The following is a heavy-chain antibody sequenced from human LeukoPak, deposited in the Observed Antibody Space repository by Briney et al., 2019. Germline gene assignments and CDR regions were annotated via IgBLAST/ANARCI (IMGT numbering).Heavy chain of an antibody. CDR2: ISSSSSYI. Sequence: GGSLRLSCVASGFTFSSYSMNWVRQAPGKGLEWVSSISSSSSYIYYADSVKGRFTISRDNAKNSLYLQMNSLRAEDTAVYYCARFPPRIAVAPFYGMDVWGQGTTVTVSS. CDR3: ARFPPRIAVAPFYGMDV. V-gene: IGHV3-21*01. D-gene: IGHD6-19*01. CDR1: GFTFSSYS. J-gene: IGHJ6*02.